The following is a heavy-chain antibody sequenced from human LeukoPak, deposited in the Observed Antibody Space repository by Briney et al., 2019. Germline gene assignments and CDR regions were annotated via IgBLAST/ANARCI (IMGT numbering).Heavy chain of an antibody. CDR2: IIPIFGTA. J-gene: IGHJ4*02. V-gene: IGHV1-69*01. CDR3: ARDICGVTTVTNYFDY. CDR1: GGTFSSYA. Sequence: GASVKVSCKASGGTFSSYAISWVRQAPGQGLEWMGGIIPIFGTANYAQKFQGRVTITADESTSTAYMELSSLRSEDTAVYYCARDICGVTTVTNYFDYWGQGTLVTVSS. D-gene: IGHD4-17*01.